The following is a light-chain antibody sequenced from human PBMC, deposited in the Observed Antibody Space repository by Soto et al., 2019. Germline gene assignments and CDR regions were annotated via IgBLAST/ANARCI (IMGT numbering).Light chain of an antibody. CDR3: TSYASSVTLERV. CDR1: SSDVDGYNS. V-gene: IGLV2-14*03. CDR2: DVS. Sequence: QSALTQPASVSGSPGQSITISCTGTSSDVDGYNSISWYQQHPGKAPELIIYDVSNRPSGVSNRFSGSKSANTASLTISGLQAEDEADYYCTSYASSVTLERVFGGGTKLTVL. J-gene: IGLJ2*01.